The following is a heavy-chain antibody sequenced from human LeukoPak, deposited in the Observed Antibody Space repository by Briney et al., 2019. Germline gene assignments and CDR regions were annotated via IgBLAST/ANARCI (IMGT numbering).Heavy chain of an antibody. D-gene: IGHD6-13*01. CDR2: NYYRGNT. J-gene: IGHJ3*02. V-gene: IGHV4-59*08. Sequence: SETLSLTCTVSGDSRNISYWRWIREPPGKALEWIGYNYYRGNTNYSTSLKSRITMSVVQSKNLYSLEMGSVNSADTAVYYWARSGVFTGYDAFDIWGQGTRVTVSS. CDR3: ARSGVFTGYDAFDI. CDR1: GDSRNISY.